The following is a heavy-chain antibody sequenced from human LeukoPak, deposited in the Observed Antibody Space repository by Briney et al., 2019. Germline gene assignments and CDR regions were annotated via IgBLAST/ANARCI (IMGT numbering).Heavy chain of an antibody. D-gene: IGHD3-3*01. CDR1: GYSISSGYY. CDR2: MHHSGST. CDR3: ARGRPILEWFLPTTFDY. V-gene: IGHV4-38-2*02. Sequence: SETLSLTCTVSGYSISSGYYWGWIRHPPGKGLEWIGSMHHSGSTYYKPSLKSRVTISVDTSKNQFSLRLSSVTAADTAVYYCARGRPILEWFLPTTFDYWGQGTLVTVSS. J-gene: IGHJ4*02.